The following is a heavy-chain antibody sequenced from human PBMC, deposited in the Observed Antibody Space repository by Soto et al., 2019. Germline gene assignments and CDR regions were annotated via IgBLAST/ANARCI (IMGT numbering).Heavy chain of an antibody. CDR1: GGSFSGYY. CDR2: INHSGST. CDR3: ARGQYYYYYMDV. J-gene: IGHJ6*03. V-gene: IGHV4-34*01. Sequence: SETLSLTCAVYGGSFSGYYWSWIRQPPGKGLEWIGEINHSGSTNYNPSLKSRVTISVDTSKNQFSLKLSSVTAADTAVYYCARGQYYYYYMDVWGKGTTVTVSS.